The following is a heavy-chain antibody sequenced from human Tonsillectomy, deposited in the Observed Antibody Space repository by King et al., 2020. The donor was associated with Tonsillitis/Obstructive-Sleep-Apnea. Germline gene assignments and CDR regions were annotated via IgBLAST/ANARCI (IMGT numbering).Heavy chain of an antibody. CDR3: ARDSVVYSYVNSFDY. V-gene: IGHV3-30*04. CDR1: GFTFSNYA. J-gene: IGHJ4*02. Sequence: VQLVESGGGVVQPGRSLRLSCAASGFTFSNYAMHWVRQAPGKGLEWVAVVSYDGLNKFYADSVKGRFTISRDNSKITLYLQMNSLTTEDTAGYYCARDSVVYSYVNSFDYWGQGTLVTVSS. CDR2: VSYDGLNK. D-gene: IGHD5-18*01.